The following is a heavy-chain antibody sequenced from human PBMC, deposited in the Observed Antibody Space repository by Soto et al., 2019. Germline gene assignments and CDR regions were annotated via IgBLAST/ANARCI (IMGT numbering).Heavy chain of an antibody. J-gene: IGHJ4*02. CDR1: GFTFSSYA. CDR2: ISGSGGST. CDR3: AKDPAVLSLYVPNADGY. V-gene: IGHV3-23*01. Sequence: GGSLRLSCAASGFTFSSYAMSWVRQAPGKGLEWVSAISGSGGSTYYADSVKGRFTISRDNSKNTLYLQMNSLGAEDTAVYYCAKDPAVLSLYVPNADGYWGQGTLVTVSS. D-gene: IGHD2-8*01.